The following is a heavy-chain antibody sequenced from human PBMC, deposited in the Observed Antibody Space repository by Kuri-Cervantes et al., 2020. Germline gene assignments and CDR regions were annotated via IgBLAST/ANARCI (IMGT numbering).Heavy chain of an antibody. J-gene: IGHJ4*02. V-gene: IGHV3-30-3*01. CDR3: AKLSGYSGGWCDY. Sequence: GESLKISCAASGFTFSSYAMHWVRQAPGKGLEWVAVISYDGSNKYYADSVKGRFTISRDNSKNTLYLQMNTLRAEDTAVYYCAKLSGYSGGWCDYWGQGTLVTVSS. CDR2: ISYDGSNK. D-gene: IGHD6-19*01. CDR1: GFTFSSYA.